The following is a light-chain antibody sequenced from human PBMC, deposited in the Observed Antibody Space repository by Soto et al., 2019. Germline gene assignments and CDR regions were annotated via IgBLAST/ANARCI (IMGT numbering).Light chain of an antibody. Sequence: DIQMTQSPSSLSASAGDRVTITCRASQGIKNNLAWYQQKPGEVPKLLIYAASTLQSGVPSRFSGSGSGTDFTLTISSLQPEDVATYYCQQYGDWPPETFGQGTKLEI. V-gene: IGKV1-27*01. CDR1: QGIKNN. CDR2: AAS. J-gene: IGKJ2*01. CDR3: QQYGDWPPET.